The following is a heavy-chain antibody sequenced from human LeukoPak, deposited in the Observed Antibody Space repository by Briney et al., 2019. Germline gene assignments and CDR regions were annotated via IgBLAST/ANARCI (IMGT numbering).Heavy chain of an antibody. CDR1: GYTFTSYY. CDR2: INPSGGST. V-gene: IGHV1-46*01. Sequence: ASVKVPCKASGYTFTSYYMHWVRQAPGQGLEWMGIINPSGGSTSYAQKFQGRVTMTRDTSTSTVYMELSSLRSEDTAVYYCARTNRPKTYYYDIGDYWGQGTLVTVSS. J-gene: IGHJ4*02. CDR3: ARTNRPKTYYYDIGDY. D-gene: IGHD3-22*01.